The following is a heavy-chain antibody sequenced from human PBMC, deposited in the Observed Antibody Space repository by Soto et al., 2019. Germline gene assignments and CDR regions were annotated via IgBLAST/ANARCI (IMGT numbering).Heavy chain of an antibody. Sequence: GGSLRLSCAASGFTFSSYAMSWVRQAPGKGLEWVSAISGSGGSTYYADSVKGRFTISRDNSKNTLYLQMNSLRAEDTAVYYCAKIWGNIAAAGSYFYDSSGYYWYYFDYWGQGTLVTVSS. CDR3: AKIWGNIAAAGSYFYDSSGYYWYYFDY. CDR1: GFTFSSYA. V-gene: IGHV3-23*01. CDR2: ISGSGGST. J-gene: IGHJ4*02. D-gene: IGHD3-22*01.